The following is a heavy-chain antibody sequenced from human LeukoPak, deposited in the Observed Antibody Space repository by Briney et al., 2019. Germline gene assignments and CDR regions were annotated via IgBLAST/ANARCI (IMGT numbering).Heavy chain of an antibody. Sequence: PSETLSLTCTVPGGSISSYYWSWIRQPPGKGLEWIGYIYYSGSTNYNPSLKSRVTISVDTSKNQFSLKLSSVTAADTAVYYCARDLVVAASWYMDVWGKGTTVTVSS. CDR1: GGSISSYY. CDR3: ARDLVVAASWYMDV. J-gene: IGHJ6*03. V-gene: IGHV4-59*01. CDR2: IYYSGST. D-gene: IGHD2-15*01.